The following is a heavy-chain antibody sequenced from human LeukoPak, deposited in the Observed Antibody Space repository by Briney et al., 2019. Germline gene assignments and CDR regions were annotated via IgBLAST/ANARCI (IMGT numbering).Heavy chain of an antibody. Sequence: RGESLKISCKGSGYSFTSYWIGWVRQMPGKGLEWMGIIYPGDSDTRYSPSFQGQVTISADKSISTAYLQWSSLKASDTAMYYCARRGGSRWYGNWFDPWGQGTLVTVSS. CDR3: ARRGGSRWYGNWFDP. V-gene: IGHV5-51*01. CDR1: GYSFTSYW. D-gene: IGHD6-13*01. J-gene: IGHJ5*02. CDR2: IYPGDSDT.